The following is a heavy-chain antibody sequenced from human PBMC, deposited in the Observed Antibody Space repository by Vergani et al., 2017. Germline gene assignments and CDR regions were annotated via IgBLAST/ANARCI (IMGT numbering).Heavy chain of an antibody. J-gene: IGHJ6*02. CDR1: GGSISSSSYY. V-gene: IGHV4-61*01. D-gene: IGHD4-17*01. CDR3: ARGDRGDYAPGYYYYYGMDV. CDR2: IYYSGST. Sequence: QLQLQESGPGLVKPSETLSLTCTVSGGSISSSSYYWSWIRQPPGKGLEWIGYIYYSGSTNDNPSLKSRVTISVDTSKNQCSLKLSSVTAADTAVYYCARGDRGDYAPGYYYYYGMDVWGQGTTVTVSS.